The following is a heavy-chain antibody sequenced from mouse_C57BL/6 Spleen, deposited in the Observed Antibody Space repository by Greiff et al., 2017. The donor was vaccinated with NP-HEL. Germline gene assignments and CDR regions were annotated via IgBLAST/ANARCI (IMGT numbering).Heavy chain of an antibody. V-gene: IGHV5-9-1*02. CDR2: ISSGGDYI. D-gene: IGHD2-4*01. Sequence: EVNVVESGEGLVKPGGSLKLSCAASGFTFSSYAMSWVRQTPEKRLEWVAYISSGGDYIYYADTVKGRFTISRDNARNTLYLQMSSLKSEDTAMYYCTRDRGYDYEGAYWGQGTLVTVSA. CDR3: TRDRGYDYEGAY. J-gene: IGHJ3*01. CDR1: GFTFSSYA.